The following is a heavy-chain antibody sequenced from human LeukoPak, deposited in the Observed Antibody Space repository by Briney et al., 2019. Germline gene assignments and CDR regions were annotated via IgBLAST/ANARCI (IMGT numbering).Heavy chain of an antibody. CDR2: INHSGST. J-gene: IGHJ6*02. D-gene: IGHD3-3*01. V-gene: IGHV4-34*01. Sequence: SETLSLTCAVYGESFSGYYWSWIRQPPGKGLEWIGEINHSGSTNYNPSLMSRVTISVDTSKNQFSLKLSSVTAADTAVYYCARVNLTYYDFWSGYGSHYYYGMDVWGQGTTVTVSS. CDR1: GESFSGYY. CDR3: ARVNLTYYDFWSGYGSHYYYGMDV.